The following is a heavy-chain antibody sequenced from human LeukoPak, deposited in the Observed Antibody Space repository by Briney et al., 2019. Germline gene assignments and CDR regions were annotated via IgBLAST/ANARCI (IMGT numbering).Heavy chain of an antibody. Sequence: GGSLRLSCAASGFTFDDYAMHWVRQAPGKGLEWVSGISWNSGSIGYADSVKGRFTISRDNAKNSLYLQMNSLRAEDMALYYCAKDMNRQWEGSYNYMDVWGKGTTVTVSS. CDR2: ISWNSGSI. D-gene: IGHD1-26*01. CDR3: AKDMNRQWEGSYNYMDV. CDR1: GFTFDDYA. V-gene: IGHV3-9*03. J-gene: IGHJ6*03.